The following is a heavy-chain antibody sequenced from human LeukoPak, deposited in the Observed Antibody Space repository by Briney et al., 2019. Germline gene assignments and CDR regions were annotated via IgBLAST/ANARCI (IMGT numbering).Heavy chain of an antibody. J-gene: IGHJ4*02. V-gene: IGHV3-23*01. CDR3: AKGRDILTGYYPSGYYFDY. Sequence: GGSLRLSCAASGFTFRSYGMSWVRQAPGKGLEWVSAISGSGGSTYYADSVKGRFTISRDNSKNTLYLQMNSLRAEDTAVYYCAKGRDILTGYYPSGYYFDYWGQGTLVTVSS. CDR1: GFTFRSYG. CDR2: ISGSGGST. D-gene: IGHD3-9*01.